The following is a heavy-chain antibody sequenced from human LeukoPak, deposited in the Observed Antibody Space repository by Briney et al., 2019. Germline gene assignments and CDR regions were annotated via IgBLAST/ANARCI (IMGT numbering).Heavy chain of an antibody. CDR3: ARRTTGYNSPRDSFNI. D-gene: IGHD1-1*01. CDR2: ISPSGAST. J-gene: IGHJ3*02. Sequence: ASVKVSCKASGYTFTSYYVHWVRQAPGQGLEWMGIISPSGASTSYAQKFQGRVTMTRDMSTSTVYMELSSLISEDTAVYYCARRTTGYNSPRDSFNIWGQGTMVTVSS. V-gene: IGHV1-46*01. CDR1: GYTFTSYY.